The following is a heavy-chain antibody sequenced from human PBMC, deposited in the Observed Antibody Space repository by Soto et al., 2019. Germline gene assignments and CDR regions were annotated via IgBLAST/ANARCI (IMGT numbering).Heavy chain of an antibody. Sequence: SETLSVTCTVAGGSIISYYWSWIRQPPGKGLEWIGYIYYSGSTNYNPSLKSRVTISVDTSKNQFSLKLSSVTAADTAVYYCARNYGPGYTFDYWGQGTLVTVSS. V-gene: IGHV4-59*08. CDR1: GGSIISYY. J-gene: IGHJ4*02. D-gene: IGHD3-10*01. CDR2: IYYSGST. CDR3: ARNYGPGYTFDY.